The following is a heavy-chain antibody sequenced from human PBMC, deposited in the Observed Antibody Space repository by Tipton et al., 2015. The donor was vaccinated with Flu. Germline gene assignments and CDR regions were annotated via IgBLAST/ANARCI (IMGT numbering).Heavy chain of an antibody. CDR1: GDSMNSSY. J-gene: IGHJ4*02. Sequence: TLSLTCTVSGDSMNSSYWSWIRQPAGKGLEWIGRMYASGSTKYNPSLKSRVTMSVDTPKNQLSLKLTSVTAADTAVYYCARGSGSGTEMIFDFWGQGTLVTVSS. V-gene: IGHV4-4*07. CDR2: MYASGST. D-gene: IGHD3-10*01. CDR3: ARGSGSGTEMIFDF.